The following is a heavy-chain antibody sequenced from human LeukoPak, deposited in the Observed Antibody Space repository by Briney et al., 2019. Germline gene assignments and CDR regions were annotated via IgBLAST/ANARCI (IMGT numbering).Heavy chain of an antibody. V-gene: IGHV4-30-4*01. CDR1: GGSISSGDYC. CDR3: ATYYYGSGSYQSPYFDY. D-gene: IGHD3-10*01. Sequence: SETLSLTCTVSGGSISSGDYCWSWIRQPPGKGLEWIGYIYYSGSTHYNPSLKSRVTISVDTSKNQFSLKLTPVTAADTAVYYCATYYYGSGSYQSPYFDYWGQGTLVTVSS. CDR2: IYYSGST. J-gene: IGHJ4*02.